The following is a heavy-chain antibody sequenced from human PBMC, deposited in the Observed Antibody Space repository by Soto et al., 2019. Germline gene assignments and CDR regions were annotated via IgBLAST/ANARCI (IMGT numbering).Heavy chain of an antibody. V-gene: IGHV1-69*05. D-gene: IGHD2-8*01. CDR2: VIPIFGTA. Sequence: GGSVKGSCKASGGTFSTYAISWGRPAPGQRLEWMGGVIPIFGTANYAQKFQGRVTMTRDTSVNTAYMELNRLRFDDTAVYFCARDPMGRGVPHSYGMDVWGQATTVTVSS. CDR3: ARDPMGRGVPHSYGMDV. CDR1: GGTFSTYA. J-gene: IGHJ6*02.